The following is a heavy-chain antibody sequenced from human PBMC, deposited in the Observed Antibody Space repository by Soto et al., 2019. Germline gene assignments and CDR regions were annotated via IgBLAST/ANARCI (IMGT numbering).Heavy chain of an antibody. Sequence: KQSQTLSLTCAISGDSVSSNSAAWNWIRQSPSRGLEWLGRTYYRSKWYNDYAVSVKSRITINPDTSKNQFSLQLNSVTPEDTAVYYCARIDSGYLGYPGANWFDPWGQGTLVTVSS. J-gene: IGHJ5*02. V-gene: IGHV6-1*01. CDR2: TYYRSKWYN. D-gene: IGHD5-12*01. CDR1: GDSVSSNSAA. CDR3: ARIDSGYLGYPGANWFDP.